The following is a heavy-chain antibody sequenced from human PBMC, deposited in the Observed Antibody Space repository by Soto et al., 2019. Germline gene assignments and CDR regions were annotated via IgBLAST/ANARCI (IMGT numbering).Heavy chain of an antibody. Sequence: PSETLSLTCTVSGDSISDYFYWSWIRQPAGKGPEWIGRIYTDGTTKYNPSLKSRVTLSLDKSKNQFSLRLSSVTAADTAVYYFAREVRGGFTGIFDQWGRGSRVTVSS. CDR3: AREVRGGFTGIFDQ. CDR1: GDSISDYFY. D-gene: IGHD2-15*01. J-gene: IGHJ4*02. V-gene: IGHV4-4*07. CDR2: IYTDGTT.